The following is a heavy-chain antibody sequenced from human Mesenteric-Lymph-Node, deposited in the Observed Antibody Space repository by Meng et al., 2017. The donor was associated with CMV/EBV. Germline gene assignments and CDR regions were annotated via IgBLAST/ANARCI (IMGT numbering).Heavy chain of an antibody. D-gene: IGHD6-19*01. CDR2: ISWDSGSM. V-gene: IGHV3-9*01. CDR1: GFTFDDYA. J-gene: IGHJ3*02. CDR3: VKDFYSSGQRGAFGI. Sequence: GGSLRLSCAASGFTFDDYAMQWVRQAPGKGLEWVSGISWDSGSMGYAGSVKGRFTISRDNAKNSLYLQMNSLRAEDTALYYCVKDFYSSGQRGAFGIWGQGTMVTVSS.